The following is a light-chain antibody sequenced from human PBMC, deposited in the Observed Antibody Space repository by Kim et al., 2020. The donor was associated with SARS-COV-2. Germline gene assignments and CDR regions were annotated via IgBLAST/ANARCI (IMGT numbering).Light chain of an antibody. CDR2: QDS. CDR3: QAWDSGTWV. J-gene: IGLJ3*02. V-gene: IGLV3-1*01. Sequence: VSPGQTATIACSADRLGDKYVCWDQQRPGQSPVLVISQDSKRPSGIPERFSGSNSGNTATLTISGTQAMDEADYYCQAWDSGTWVFGGGTQLTVL. CDR1: RLGDKY.